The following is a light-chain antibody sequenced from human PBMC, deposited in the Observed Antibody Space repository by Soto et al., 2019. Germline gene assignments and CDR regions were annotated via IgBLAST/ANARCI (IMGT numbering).Light chain of an antibody. CDR1: QSISSW. V-gene: IGKV1-5*03. Sequence: DIQMTQSPSTLSASVGDRVTITCRASQSISSWLAWYQQKPGKAPKLLIYKASTLESGVPSRFSGSGSGTEFTLTISSLQPDDFATYYCQHYVASSRAFGQGTKVEIK. CDR2: KAS. J-gene: IGKJ1*01. CDR3: QHYVASSRA.